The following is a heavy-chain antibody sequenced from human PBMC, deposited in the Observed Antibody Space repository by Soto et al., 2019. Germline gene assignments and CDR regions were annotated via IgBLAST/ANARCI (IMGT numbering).Heavy chain of an antibody. D-gene: IGHD3-10*01. J-gene: IGHJ5*02. CDR1: GGSISGGGDY. CDR2: IYYTGST. CDR3: ERQSYDSRMVTWFDP. Sequence: PSETLSLTCTVSGGSISGGGDYWNWIRQHPGKGLEWIGYIYYTGSTYYNPSLKSRVTILVDTSKNQFSLKLSSVTAADTAVYYCERQSYDSRMVTWFDPWGQGTLVTV. V-gene: IGHV4-31*03.